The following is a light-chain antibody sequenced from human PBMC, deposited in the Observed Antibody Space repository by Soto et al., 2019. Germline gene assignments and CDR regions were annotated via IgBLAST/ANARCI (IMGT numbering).Light chain of an antibody. CDR3: QQYATSPLA. CDR2: DAS. Sequence: DIVMTQTPLSLSVTPGQPASISCTSSQSLLHSDGKTYLYWFQQRPGQAPRLLIYDASTRATGIPDRFSGSGSGTDFTLTISRLEPEDFAVYFCQQYATSPLAFGGGTKVDIK. CDR1: QSLLHSDGKTY. V-gene: IGKV2-29*01. J-gene: IGKJ4*01.